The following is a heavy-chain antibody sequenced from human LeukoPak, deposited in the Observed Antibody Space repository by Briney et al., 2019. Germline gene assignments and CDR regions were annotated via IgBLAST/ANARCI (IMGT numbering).Heavy chain of an antibody. V-gene: IGHV4-59*01. CDR3: ARGRNDNGGMFFDS. CDR1: GGSIRTYY. CDR2: ISYGGYT. J-gene: IGHJ4*02. Sequence: SETLSLTCTVSGGSIRTYYWSWIRQAPGKGLEWIGFISYGGYTSYSPSLKSRVAISVDTSKSQFSLRLSSMTAADTAIYYCARGRNDNGGMFFDSWAQGTLVTVSS. D-gene: IGHD4-23*01.